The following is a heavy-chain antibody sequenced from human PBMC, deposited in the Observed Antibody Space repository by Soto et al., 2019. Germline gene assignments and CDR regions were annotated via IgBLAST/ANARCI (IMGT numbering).Heavy chain of an antibody. CDR3: ARGHYDILTGANAFDI. CDR2: MNPNSGNT. J-gene: IGHJ3*02. Sequence: ASVKVSCKASGYTFTSYDINWLRQATGQGLEWMGWMNPNSGNTGYAQKFQGRVTMTRNTSISTAYMELSSLRSEDTAVYYCARGHYDILTGANAFDIWGQGTMVTVSS. D-gene: IGHD3-9*01. V-gene: IGHV1-8*01. CDR1: GYTFTSYD.